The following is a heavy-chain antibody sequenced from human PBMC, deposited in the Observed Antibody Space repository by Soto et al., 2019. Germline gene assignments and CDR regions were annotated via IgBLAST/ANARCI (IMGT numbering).Heavy chain of an antibody. J-gene: IGHJ6*02. CDR1: GGAISSGEYY. V-gene: IGHV4-31*03. CDR3: ARDVPPGRGSPNFYYYGLDV. CDR2: IYYSGST. D-gene: IGHD3-10*01. Sequence: QVQLQESGPGLVKPSQTLSLTCTVSGGAISSGEYYWSWIRQHPGKGLEWIGYIYYSGSTYYNPSLKSRVTIPVDTSTSQFSLKLSAVTAADTAVYYCARDVPPGRGSPNFYYYGLDVWGQGATVTVSS.